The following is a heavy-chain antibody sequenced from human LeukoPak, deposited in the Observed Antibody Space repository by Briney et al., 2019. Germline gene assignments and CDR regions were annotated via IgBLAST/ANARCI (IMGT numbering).Heavy chain of an antibody. CDR2: IYSGGST. J-gene: IGHJ4*02. CDR3: ARASHRGSRDY. Sequence: GGSLRLSCAASGFTVSSNYMSWVRQAPGKGLEWVSVIYSGGSTYYADSVKGRFTISRDNSKNTLYLQMNSLRAEDTAVYYCARASHRGSRDYWGQGTLVTVSS. V-gene: IGHV3-66*01. CDR1: GFTVSSNY. D-gene: IGHD3-16*01.